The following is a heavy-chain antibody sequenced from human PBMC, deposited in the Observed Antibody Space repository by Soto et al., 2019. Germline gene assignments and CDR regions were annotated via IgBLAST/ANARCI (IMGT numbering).Heavy chain of an antibody. V-gene: IGHV3-53*01. CDR3: TRGTSSGYYDFDY. CDR2: IYSGGGT. D-gene: IGHD3-22*01. CDR1: GFTVSSNY. Sequence: GGSLRLSCAASGFTVSSNYMSWVRQAPGKGLEWVSIIYSGGGTYYADSVKGRFTISRDNSKNTLYLQMNSLRAEDTAVYYCTRGTSSGYYDFDYWGQGTLVTVSS. J-gene: IGHJ4*02.